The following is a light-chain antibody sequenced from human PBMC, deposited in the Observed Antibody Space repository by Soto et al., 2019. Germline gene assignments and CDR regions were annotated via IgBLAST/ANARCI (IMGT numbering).Light chain of an antibody. V-gene: IGKV1-5*01. CDR2: DAS. CDR3: QQYNSYWLT. J-gene: IGKJ4*01. CDR1: QSISGW. Sequence: DIQMTQSPSTLSASVGDKVIITCRASQSISGWLAWYQQKPGKAPKLLIYDASSLESGVTSRFSGSGSGTEFILTISNLQPDDFATYYCQQYNSYWLTFGGGTKVEIK.